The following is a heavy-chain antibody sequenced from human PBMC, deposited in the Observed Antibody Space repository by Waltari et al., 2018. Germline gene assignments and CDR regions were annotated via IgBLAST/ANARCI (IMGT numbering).Heavy chain of an antibody. CDR1: GYTFTDYY. D-gene: IGHD5-18*01. Sequence: EVQLVQSGAEVKKPGATVKISCKVSGYTFTDYYMHWVQQAPGKGLEWMGLVDPEDGETIYAEKFQGRFTISRDNSKNTLYLQMNSLRAEDTAVYYCARDRIRGGYSSNWFDPWGQGTLVTVSS. V-gene: IGHV1-69-2*01. J-gene: IGHJ5*02. CDR3: ARDRIRGGYSSNWFDP. CDR2: VDPEDGET.